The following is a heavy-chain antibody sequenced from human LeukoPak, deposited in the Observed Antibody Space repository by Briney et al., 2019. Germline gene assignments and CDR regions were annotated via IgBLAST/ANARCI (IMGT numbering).Heavy chain of an antibody. CDR1: GFTFNNYW. V-gene: IGHV3-7*01. Sequence: GGSLRLSCAASGFTFNNYWMSWVRQVPGKGLQWVANIKQDGSAKFYVDSVKDRFTISRDNTKNSLYLRMNSLRVEDTAVYYCARGDFSDYGDYVDAFDIWGQGTMVTVSS. CDR3: ARGDFSDYGDYVDAFDI. D-gene: IGHD4-17*01. CDR2: IKQDGSAK. J-gene: IGHJ3*02.